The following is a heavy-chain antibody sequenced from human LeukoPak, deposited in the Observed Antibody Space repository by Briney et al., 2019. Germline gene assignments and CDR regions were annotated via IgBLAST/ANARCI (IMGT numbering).Heavy chain of an antibody. J-gene: IGHJ5*02. Sequence: SETLSLTCTVSGGSISSYYWSWIRQPPGKGLEWIGYIYYSGSTNYNPSLKSRVTISVDTSKNQFSLKLSSVTAADTAVYYCARMLSFCSSGSCYSLWFDPWGQGTLVTVSS. CDR2: IYYSGST. D-gene: IGHD2-15*01. CDR1: GGSISSYY. CDR3: ARMLSFCSSGSCYSLWFDP. V-gene: IGHV4-59*01.